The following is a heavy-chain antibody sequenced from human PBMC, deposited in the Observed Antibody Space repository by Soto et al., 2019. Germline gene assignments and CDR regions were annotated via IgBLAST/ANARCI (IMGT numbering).Heavy chain of an antibody. D-gene: IGHD4-17*01. CDR1: GFTFSSYA. V-gene: IGHV3-30-3*01. CDR3: ARDLGDYGYYYGMDV. CDR2: ISYDGSNK. Sequence: PGGSLRLSSAASGFTFSSYAMHWVRQAPGKGLEWVAVISYDGSNKYYADSVKGRFTISRDNSKNTLYLQMNSLRAEDTAVYYCARDLGDYGYYYGMDVWGQGTTVTVSS. J-gene: IGHJ6*02.